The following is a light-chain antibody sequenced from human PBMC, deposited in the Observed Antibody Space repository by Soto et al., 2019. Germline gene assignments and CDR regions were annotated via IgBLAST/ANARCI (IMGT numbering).Light chain of an antibody. J-gene: IGKJ3*01. CDR3: QQSGSSPPFT. CDR2: GES. Sequence: EIVLTQSPGTLSLSPGERATLSCRASQSISSRYLAWYQQKPGQAPRLLIYGESNRATGIPDRFSGSGSGTDFTLTISRLEPEDFAVYYCQQSGSSPPFTFGRGTKVDIK. V-gene: IGKV3-20*01. CDR1: QSISSRY.